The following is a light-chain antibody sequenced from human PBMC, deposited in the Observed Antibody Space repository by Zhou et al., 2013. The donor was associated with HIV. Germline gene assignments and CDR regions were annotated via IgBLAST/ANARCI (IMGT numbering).Light chain of an antibody. J-gene: IGKJ4*01. V-gene: IGKV1-13*02. CDR2: DAS. Sequence: AIQLTQSPSSLSASVGDRVSITCRASQGIASGLAWYQQKPGKPPKLLIYDASNLQGGVPSRFSGSGSGTDFTLTISSLQPEDFATYYCQQLNSYPLTFGGGTKVEIK. CDR1: QGIASG. CDR3: QQLNSYPLT.